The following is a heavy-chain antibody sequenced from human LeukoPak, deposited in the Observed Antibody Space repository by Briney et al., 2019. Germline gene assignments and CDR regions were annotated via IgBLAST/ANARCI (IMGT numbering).Heavy chain of an antibody. CDR1: GYIFTTYT. J-gene: IGHJ6*02. D-gene: IGHD3-22*01. Sequence: GASVKVSCKASGYIFTTYTMHWVRQAPGQRLEWMGWINAGNGNTKYSQKFQGRVTITRDTSASTVYMELSSLRSEDTAVYYCARDLDSSREDVWGQGTTVTVSS. CDR3: ARDLDSSREDV. V-gene: IGHV1-3*01. CDR2: INAGNGNT.